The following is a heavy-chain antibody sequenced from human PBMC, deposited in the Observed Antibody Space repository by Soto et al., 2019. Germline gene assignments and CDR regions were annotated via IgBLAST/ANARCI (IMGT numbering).Heavy chain of an antibody. V-gene: IGHV1-69*13. J-gene: IGHJ5*02. D-gene: IGHD3-22*01. CDR3: AREQDSSGYYWFWFDP. Sequence: SVKLSCKASGGTFSSYAISWGRQAPGQGLEWMGGIIPIFGTANYAQKFQGRVTITADESTSTAYMELSSLRSEDTAVYYCAREQDSSGYYWFWFDPWGQGTLVTVS. CDR2: IIPIFGTA. CDR1: GGTFSSYA.